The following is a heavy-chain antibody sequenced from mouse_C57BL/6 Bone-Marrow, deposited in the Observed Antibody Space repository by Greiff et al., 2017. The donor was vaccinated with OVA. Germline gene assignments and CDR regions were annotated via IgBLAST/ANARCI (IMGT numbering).Heavy chain of an antibody. Sequence: DVQLQESGPVLVKPGASVKMSCKASGYTFTDYYMNWVKQSHGKSLEWIGVINPYNGGTSYNQKFKGKATLTVDKSSSTAYMELNSLTSEDSAVYYCARNPFLLPPYAMDYWGQGTSVTVSS. CDR2: INPYNGGT. V-gene: IGHV1-19*01. CDR3: ARNPFLLPPYAMDY. J-gene: IGHJ4*01. D-gene: IGHD1-1*01. CDR1: GYTFTDYY.